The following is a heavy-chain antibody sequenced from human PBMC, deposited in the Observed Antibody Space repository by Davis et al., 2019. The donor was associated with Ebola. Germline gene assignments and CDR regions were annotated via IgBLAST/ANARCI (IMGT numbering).Heavy chain of an antibody. CDR3: ARVGGGYSSSPRWFDP. Sequence: PSETLSLTCAVYGGSFSGYYWSWIRQPPGKGLEWIGEINHSGSTNYNPSLKSRVTISVDTSKNQFSLKLSSVTAADTAVYYCARVGGGYSSSPRWFDPWGQGTLVTVSS. J-gene: IGHJ5*02. CDR1: GGSFSGYY. V-gene: IGHV4-34*01. D-gene: IGHD6-13*01. CDR2: INHSGST.